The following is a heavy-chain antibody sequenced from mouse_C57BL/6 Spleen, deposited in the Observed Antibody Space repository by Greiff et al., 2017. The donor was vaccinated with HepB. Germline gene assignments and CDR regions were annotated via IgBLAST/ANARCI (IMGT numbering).Heavy chain of an antibody. CDR2: INPNNGGT. J-gene: IGHJ1*03. D-gene: IGHD2-5*01. V-gene: IGHV1-26*01. CDR3: ARDLLYCSKGYFDV. CDR1: GYTFTDYY. Sequence: EVQLQQSGPELVKPGASVKISCKASGYTFTDYYMNWVKQSHGKSLEWIGDINPNNGGTSYNQKFKGKATLTVDKSSSTAYMELRSLTSEDSAVYYCARDLLYCSKGYFDVWGTGTTVTVSA.